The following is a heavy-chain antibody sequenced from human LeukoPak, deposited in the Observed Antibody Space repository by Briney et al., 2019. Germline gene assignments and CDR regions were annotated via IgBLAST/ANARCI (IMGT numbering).Heavy chain of an antibody. CDR3: AKDRSCTGSSCNVGS. Sequence: GGSLRLSCAASGFTFSSFAMSWVRQAPGKGLEWVSAISGSGGSTYYADSVKGRFTISRDDSKNTLFLQMNSLRAEDTAVYYCAKDRSCTGSSCNVGSWGQGTMVTVSS. J-gene: IGHJ3*01. CDR2: ISGSGGST. D-gene: IGHD2-2*01. CDR1: GFTFSSFA. V-gene: IGHV3-23*01.